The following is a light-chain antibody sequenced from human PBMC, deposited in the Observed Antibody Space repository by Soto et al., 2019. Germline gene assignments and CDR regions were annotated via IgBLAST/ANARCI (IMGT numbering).Light chain of an antibody. CDR1: QDIAIY. J-gene: IGKJ1*01. Sequence: TQSPSSLSASVGDRVTITCRASQDIAIYLAWYQQKPGKAPKYLIYDASSLESGAPSRFSGSGSGTEFTLSISSLQPDDFATYYCQQYNSYPWTFGQGTKVDIK. CDR2: DAS. V-gene: IGKV1-13*02. CDR3: QQYNSYPWT.